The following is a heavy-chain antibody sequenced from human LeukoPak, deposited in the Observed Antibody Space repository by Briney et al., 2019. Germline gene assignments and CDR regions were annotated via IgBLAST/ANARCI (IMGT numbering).Heavy chain of an antibody. CDR1: GGSISSSSYY. D-gene: IGHD3-10*01. CDR2: IYYSGST. J-gene: IGHJ4*02. CDR3: ARGVGFGDRTPYYFDY. V-gene: IGHV4-39*01. Sequence: SETLSLTCTVSGGSISSSSYYWGWIRQPPGKGLEWIGSIYYSGSTYYNPSLKSRVTISVDTSKNQFSLKLSSVTAADTAVYYCARGVGFGDRTPYYFDYWGQGTLVTVSS.